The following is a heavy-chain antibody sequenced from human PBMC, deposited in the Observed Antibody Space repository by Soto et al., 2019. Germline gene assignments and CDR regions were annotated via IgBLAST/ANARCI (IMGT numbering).Heavy chain of an antibody. D-gene: IGHD5-12*01. V-gene: IGHV3-30-3*01. Sequence: GGSLRLSCAASGFSFSGYAMHWVRQSPGKGLRWVAVLSHDGGNEYYADSVQGRFIISRDNSKSTVFLQMFSLRPDDTAVYYCGTSEEMAAIILNWGQGSLVTVSS. CDR1: GFSFSGYA. CDR2: LSHDGGNE. CDR3: GTSEEMAAIILN. J-gene: IGHJ4*02.